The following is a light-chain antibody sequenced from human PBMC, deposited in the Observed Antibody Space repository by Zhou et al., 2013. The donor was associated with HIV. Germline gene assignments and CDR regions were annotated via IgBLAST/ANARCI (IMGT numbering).Light chain of an antibody. Sequence: VLTQSPGTLSLSPGGRATLSCRASQTIGSHLTWYQKKPGQPPRLLIYGASSRAAGIPGRFSGSGSGTDFILTISRLEPEDFADYYCQQYATSATFGPGTKVEIK. CDR1: QTIGSH. V-gene: IGKV3-20*01. CDR2: GAS. CDR3: QQYATSAT. J-gene: IGKJ3*01.